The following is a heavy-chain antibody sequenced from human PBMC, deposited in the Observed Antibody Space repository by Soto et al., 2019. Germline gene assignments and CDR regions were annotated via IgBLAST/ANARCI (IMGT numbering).Heavy chain of an antibody. D-gene: IGHD3-10*01. CDR3: AREAYYGNWFDP. V-gene: IGHV4-30-2*01. J-gene: IGHJ5*02. Sequence: SYTLSLTCADSGVSISSGAYSWIWIRQPPVKGLEWIGYIYHSGSTYYNPSLKSRVTISVDRSKNQFSLKLSSVTAADTAVYSCAREAYYGNWFDPWGQGTLVTVS. CDR2: IYHSGST. CDR1: GVSISSGAYS.